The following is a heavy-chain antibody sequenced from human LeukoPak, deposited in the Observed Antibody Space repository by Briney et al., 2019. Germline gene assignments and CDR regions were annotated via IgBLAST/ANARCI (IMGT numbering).Heavy chain of an antibody. V-gene: IGHV3-30*02. J-gene: IGHJ4*02. CDR2: IRHDEANH. D-gene: IGHD6-6*01. CDR3: AKEYTPSSPLGEFAS. CDR1: GFTLTSFA. Sequence: PGGSLRLSCAVSGFTLTSFAMHWVRQAPGKGLEWVALIRHDEANHYYADSVQGRFTISRDTSKNTLYLQMNNLRVEDTAVYYCAKEYTPSSPLGEFASWGQGTLATVSS.